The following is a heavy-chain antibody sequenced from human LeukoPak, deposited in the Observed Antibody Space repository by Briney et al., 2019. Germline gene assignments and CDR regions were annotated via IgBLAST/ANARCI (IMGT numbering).Heavy chain of an antibody. CDR3: ARDHLTTIVGATYHYYGMDF. D-gene: IGHD1-26*01. J-gene: IGHJ6*02. Sequence: ASVKVSCKASGYTFSNYYMHWVRQAPGQGLEWMGIINPSGGSTSYAQKSQGRVTMTRGTSTSTVYMELSSLRSEDTAVYYCARDHLTTIVGATYHYYGMDFWGQGTTVTVSS. CDR2: INPSGGST. CDR1: GYTFSNYY. V-gene: IGHV1-46*01.